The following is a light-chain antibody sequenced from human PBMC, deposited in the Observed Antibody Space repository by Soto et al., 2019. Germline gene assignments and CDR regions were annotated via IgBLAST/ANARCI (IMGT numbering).Light chain of an antibody. Sequence: QSVLTQPASVSRSPGQSITISCNGTSSDVGGYNYVSWYQQHPGKAPKLMIYDVRNRPSGVSNRFSGSKSVNTASLTISGLQAEDEADYYCSSYTTISTYVFGTGTKVTVL. V-gene: IGLV2-14*01. CDR2: DVR. CDR1: SSDVGGYNY. CDR3: SSYTTISTYV. J-gene: IGLJ1*01.